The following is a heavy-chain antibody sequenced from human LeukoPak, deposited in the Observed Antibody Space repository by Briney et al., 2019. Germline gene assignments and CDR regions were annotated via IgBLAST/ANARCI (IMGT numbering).Heavy chain of an antibody. CDR1: GFTFRSYS. CDR3: ARDVEEYYFDY. J-gene: IGHJ4*02. Sequence: GGSLRLSCAASGFTFRSYSMNWVRQAPGKGLEWVSFISSSSSYIYYADSVKGRFTISRDNAKNSLYLQMNSLRAEDTAVYYCARDVEEYYFDYWGQGTLVTVSS. CDR2: ISSSSSYI. V-gene: IGHV3-21*01.